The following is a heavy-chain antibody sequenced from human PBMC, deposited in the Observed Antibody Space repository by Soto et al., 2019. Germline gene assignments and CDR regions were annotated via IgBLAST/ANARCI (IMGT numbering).Heavy chain of an antibody. CDR2: ISGYNGDT. V-gene: IGHV1-18*01. CDR1: GYTFTSYG. J-gene: IGHJ4*02. CDR3: ARDERLYDYDSSGYPLDY. D-gene: IGHD3-22*01. Sequence: ASVKVSCKASGYTFTSYGINWVRQAPGQGVEWMGWISGYNGDTNYAQKVQDRVSMTTDTSSNTVYMELGSLSSDDTAVYYCARDERLYDYDSSGYPLDYWGQGTLVTVSS.